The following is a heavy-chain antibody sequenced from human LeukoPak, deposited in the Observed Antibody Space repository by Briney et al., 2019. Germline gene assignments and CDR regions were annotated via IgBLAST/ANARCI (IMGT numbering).Heavy chain of an antibody. Sequence: PGGSPRISCAASGFTVSSNYMSWVRQAPGKGLEWVSVIYSGGSTYYADSVKGRFTISRDNSKNTLYLQMNSLRAEDTAVYYCARDPGLMDVRGAFDIWGQGIMVTVSS. CDR2: IYSGGST. CDR1: GFTVSSNY. J-gene: IGHJ3*02. V-gene: IGHV3-53*01. D-gene: IGHD2-8*01. CDR3: ARDPGLMDVRGAFDI.